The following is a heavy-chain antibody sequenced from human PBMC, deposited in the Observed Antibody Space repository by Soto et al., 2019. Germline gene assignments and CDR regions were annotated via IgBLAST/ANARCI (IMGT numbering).Heavy chain of an antibody. V-gene: IGHV3-9*01. CDR1: GFTFDDYA. J-gene: IGHJ3*02. CDR3: AKWDDNGDRQEAFDI. CDR2: ISWNSGSI. D-gene: IGHD4-17*01. Sequence: EVQLVESGGGLVQPGRSLRLSCAASGFTFDDYAMHWVRQAPGKGLEWVSGISWNSGSIGYADSVKGRLTISRDKAKNSLYLQMNSLRAEDTALYYCAKWDDNGDRQEAFDIWGQGTMVTVSS.